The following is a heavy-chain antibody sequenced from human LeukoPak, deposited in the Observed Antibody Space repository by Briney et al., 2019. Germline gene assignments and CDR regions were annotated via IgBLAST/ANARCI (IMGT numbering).Heavy chain of an antibody. Sequence: PEGSLRLSCAASGFTFSSYWMHWVRQAPGKGLVGVSRINNDGRSTNYADSVKGRFTISRDNAKNSLYLQMNSLRAEDTAVYYCAKSLSYYDSSGYYGGSLDYWGQGTLVTVSS. J-gene: IGHJ4*02. D-gene: IGHD3-22*01. V-gene: IGHV3-74*01. CDR3: AKSLSYYDSSGYYGGSLDY. CDR2: INNDGRST. CDR1: GFTFSSYW.